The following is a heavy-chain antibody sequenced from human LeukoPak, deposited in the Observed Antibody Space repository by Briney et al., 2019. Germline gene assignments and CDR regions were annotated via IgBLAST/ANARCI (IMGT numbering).Heavy chain of an antibody. CDR3: ARGRDSSGYYSRYNWFDP. J-gene: IGHJ5*02. CDR1: GYSFTSYW. CDR2: IYPGDSDT. V-gene: IGHV5-51*01. Sequence: GESLKISCKGSGYSFTSYWIGWVRQLPGKGLEWMGIIYPGDSDTRYSPSFQGQVTISADKSISTAYLQWSSLKASDTAMYYCARGRDSSGYYSRYNWFDPWGQGTLVTVSS. D-gene: IGHD3-22*01.